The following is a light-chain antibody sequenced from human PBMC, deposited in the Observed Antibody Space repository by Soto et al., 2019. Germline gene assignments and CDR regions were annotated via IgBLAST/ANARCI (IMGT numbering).Light chain of an antibody. CDR1: QSVSSY. J-gene: IGKJ4*01. Sequence: EIVLTQSAATLSLSAGERVTLSCRASQSVSSYLAWYQQKPGQAPRLLMYDASNRAAGVPARFSGSLYETDFNLTISSLETEDFAVYYCQQRSNWPLTFGGGTKVDIK. CDR2: DAS. V-gene: IGKV3-11*01. CDR3: QQRSNWPLT.